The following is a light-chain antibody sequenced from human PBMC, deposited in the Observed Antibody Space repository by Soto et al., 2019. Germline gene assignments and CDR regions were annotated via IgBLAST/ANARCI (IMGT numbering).Light chain of an antibody. CDR2: STN. J-gene: IGLJ3*02. CDR1: SGSVSTSYY. CDR3: VLYMGSGIWV. Sequence: QTVVTQEPSFSVSPGRTVTLTCGLSSGSVSTSYYPSWYQQTPGQSPRTLIYSTNTRSSAVPDRFSGSILGNKAALTITWAKADDKSDYYCVLYMGSGIWVFGGGTKLTVL. V-gene: IGLV8-61*01.